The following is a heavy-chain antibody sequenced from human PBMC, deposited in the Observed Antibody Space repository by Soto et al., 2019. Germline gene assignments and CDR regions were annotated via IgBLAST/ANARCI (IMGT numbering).Heavy chain of an antibody. J-gene: IGHJ5*02. CDR1: GFTFTSYN. D-gene: IGHD1-26*01. CDR2: ISGDSSDM. CDR3: VRHLIVGATWFAR. V-gene: IGHV3-21*03. Sequence: PGGSLRLSCAASGFTFTSYNMNWVRRAPGKGLEWVSSISGDSSDMFYGDSVKGRFTVSRDNAKNLLYLQMNSLRVEDTAMYYCVRHLIVGATWFARWGQGTLVTVSS.